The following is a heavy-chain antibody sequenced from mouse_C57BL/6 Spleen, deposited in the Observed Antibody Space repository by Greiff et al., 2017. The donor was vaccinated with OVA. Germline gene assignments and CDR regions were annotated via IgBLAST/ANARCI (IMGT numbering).Heavy chain of an antibody. D-gene: IGHD2-1*01. CDR2: IRSKSNNYAT. J-gene: IGHJ4*01. CDR3: VRHLSTMVEAMDY. V-gene: IGHV10-1*01. Sequence: EVQLVESGGGLVQPKGSLKLSCAASGFSFNTYAMNWVRQAPGKGLEWVARIRSKSNNYATYYADSVKDRFTISRDDSESMLYLQMNNLKTEDTAMYYCVRHLSTMVEAMDYWGQGTSVTSPQ. CDR1: GFSFNTYA.